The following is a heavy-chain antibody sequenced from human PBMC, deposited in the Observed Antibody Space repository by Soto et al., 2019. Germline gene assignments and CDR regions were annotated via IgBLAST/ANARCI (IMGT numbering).Heavy chain of an antibody. J-gene: IGHJ3*02. D-gene: IGHD2-15*01. Sequence: GGSLRLSCAACGFTFSDYYMTWIRQAPGKGLEWVSYISSSGTGIYYADSVKGRFTISRDNAKKSLYLQMSSLRAEDTAVYYCARAYSDAFDIWGQGTMVTVSS. V-gene: IGHV3-11*01. CDR1: GFTFSDYY. CDR3: ARAYSDAFDI. CDR2: ISSSGTGI.